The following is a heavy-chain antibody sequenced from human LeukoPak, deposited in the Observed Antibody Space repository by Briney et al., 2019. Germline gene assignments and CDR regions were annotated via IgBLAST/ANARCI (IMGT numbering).Heavy chain of an antibody. J-gene: IGHJ4*02. D-gene: IGHD4-17*01. CDR2: IYYSGST. V-gene: IGHV4-39*07. CDR3: ARHTTVTDY. CDR1: GGSISSSSYY. Sequence: PSETLSLTCTVSGGSISSSSYYWGWIRQPPGKGLEWIGSIYYSGSTYYNPSLKSRVTISVDTSKNQFSLKLSSVTAADTAVYYCARHTTVTDYWGQGTLVTVSS.